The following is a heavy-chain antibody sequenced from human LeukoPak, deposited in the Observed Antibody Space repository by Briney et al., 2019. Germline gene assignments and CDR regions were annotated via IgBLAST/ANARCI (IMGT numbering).Heavy chain of an antibody. J-gene: IGHJ4*02. Sequence: ASVKVSCKASGYTFISYQMHWVRQAPGQGLEWMGIINPTGGSTSHAQKFQGRVTMTRDTSTSTVYMELSSLRSEDTAVYYCARKGSSSCFDYWAREPWSPSPQ. CDR2: INPTGGST. D-gene: IGHD6-6*01. V-gene: IGHV1-46*01. CDR3: ARKGSSSCFDY. CDR1: GYTFISYQ.